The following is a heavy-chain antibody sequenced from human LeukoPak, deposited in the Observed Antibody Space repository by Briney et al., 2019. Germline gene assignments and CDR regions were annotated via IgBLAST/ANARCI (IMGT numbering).Heavy chain of an antibody. J-gene: IGHJ4*02. Sequence: GGSLRLSCTASGFTFGDYAISWFRQTPGKGLEWVGFIRSKAYGGTTEHAASVIDRFTISRDDSQRIAYLQMNSLETEDTAVYYCSRGSLSSTWYYFDYWGQGTLVSVSS. CDR3: SRGSLSSTWYYFDY. CDR2: IRSKAYGGTT. CDR1: GFTFGDYA. D-gene: IGHD2-2*01. V-gene: IGHV3-49*03.